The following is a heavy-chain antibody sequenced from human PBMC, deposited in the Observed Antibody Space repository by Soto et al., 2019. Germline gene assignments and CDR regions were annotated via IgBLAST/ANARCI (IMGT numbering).Heavy chain of an antibody. D-gene: IGHD3-9*01. CDR2: IYYSGST. CDR1: GGSISSYY. CDR3: ARVGDILTGYYNDD. Sequence: QVQLQESGPGLVKPSETLSLTFTVSGGSISSYYWSWIRQPPGKGLEWIGYIYYSGSTNYNPSLKGRFTISVDPSKNQFSLKLSAVTAADTAVYYCARVGDILTGYYNDDWGQGTLVTVSS. J-gene: IGHJ4*02. V-gene: IGHV4-59*01.